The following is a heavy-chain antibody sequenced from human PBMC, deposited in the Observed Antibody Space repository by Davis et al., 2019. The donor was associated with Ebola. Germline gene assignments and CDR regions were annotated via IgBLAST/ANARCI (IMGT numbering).Heavy chain of an antibody. D-gene: IGHD6-6*01. CDR1: GGSISSYY. CDR3: ARGGQYSSSSYDY. CDR2: IYYSGST. Sequence: SETLSLTCTVSGGSISSYYWSWIRQPPGKGLEWIGYIYYSGSTNYNPSLKSRVTISVDTSKNQFSLKLSSVTAADTAVYYCARGGQYSSSSYDYWGQGTLVTVS. V-gene: IGHV4-59*01. J-gene: IGHJ4*02.